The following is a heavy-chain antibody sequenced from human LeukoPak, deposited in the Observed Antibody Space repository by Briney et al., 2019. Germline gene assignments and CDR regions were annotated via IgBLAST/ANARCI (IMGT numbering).Heavy chain of an antibody. D-gene: IGHD2/OR15-2a*01. CDR3: AKDSAKKYDDY. J-gene: IGHJ4*02. CDR2: TVGSGPDT. V-gene: IGHV3-23*01. CDR1: GFTFSNYN. Sequence: GGSLRLSCAASGFTFSNYNINWVRQAPGKGLEWVSATVGSGPDTYHADSVKGRFTVSRENSKNTLYLQMNSLRAEDTAVYCCAKDSAKKYDDYWGQGTLVTVSS.